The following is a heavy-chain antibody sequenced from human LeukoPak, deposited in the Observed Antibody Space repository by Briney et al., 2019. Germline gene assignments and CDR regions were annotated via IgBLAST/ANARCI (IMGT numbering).Heavy chain of an antibody. J-gene: IGHJ3*02. CDR1: GFTFSGYS. Sequence: PGGSLRLSCAASGFTFSGYSMNWVRQAPGKGLEWVSSISSSSSYIYYADSVKGRFTISRDNAKNSLYLQMNSLRAEDTAVYYCARDEYYYDSGGYAFDIWGQGTTVTVSS. V-gene: IGHV3-21*01. CDR2: ISSSSSYI. CDR3: ARDEYYYDSGGYAFDI. D-gene: IGHD3-22*01.